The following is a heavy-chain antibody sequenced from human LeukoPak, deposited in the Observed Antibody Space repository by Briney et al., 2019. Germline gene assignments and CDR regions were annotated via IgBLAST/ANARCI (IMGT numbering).Heavy chain of an antibody. CDR2: IKQDGSEK. D-gene: IGHD6-13*01. CDR3: ARLGGAAAGTVVSTQTKDQNPYYYGMDV. CDR1: GFTFSSYW. J-gene: IGHJ6*02. V-gene: IGHV3-7*01. Sequence: GGALRLSCAASGFTFSSYWMSWVRQVPGKGLEWVANIKQDGSEKYYVDSVKGRFTISRDNAKNSLYLQMNSLRAEDTAVYYCARLGGAAAGTVVSTQTKDQNPYYYGMDVWGQGTTATVSS.